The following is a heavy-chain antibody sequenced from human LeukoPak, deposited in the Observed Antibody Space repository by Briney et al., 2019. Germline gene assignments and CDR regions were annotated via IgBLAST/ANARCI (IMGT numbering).Heavy chain of an antibody. D-gene: IGHD1-26*01. CDR3: ARGMGATVGRDWFDP. V-gene: IGHV3-21*01. Sequence: PGGSLRLSCAASGFTFDDYAMHWVRQAPGKGLEWVSSISSSSSYIYYADSVKGRFTISRDNAKNSLYLQMNSLRAEDTAVYYCARGMGATVGRDWFDPWGQGTLVTVSS. CDR2: ISSSSSYI. CDR1: GFTFDDYA. J-gene: IGHJ5*02.